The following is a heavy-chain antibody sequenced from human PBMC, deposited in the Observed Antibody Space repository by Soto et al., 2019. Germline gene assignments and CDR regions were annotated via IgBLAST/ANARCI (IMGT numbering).Heavy chain of an antibody. CDR1: GGSISSGGYY. J-gene: IGHJ3*02. CDR3: ANTHRRLAHAFDI. V-gene: IGHV4-31*03. D-gene: IGHD2-21*01. Sequence: SETLSLTCTVSGGSISSGGYYWSWIRQHPGKGLEWIGYIYYSGSTYYNPSLKSRVTISVDTSKNQFSLKLSSVTAADTAVYYCANTHRRLAHAFDIWGQGTMVTVS. CDR2: IYYSGST.